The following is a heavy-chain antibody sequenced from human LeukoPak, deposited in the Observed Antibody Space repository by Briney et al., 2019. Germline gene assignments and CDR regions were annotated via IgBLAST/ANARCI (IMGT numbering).Heavy chain of an antibody. V-gene: IGHV3-21*01. CDR1: GFTFSSYT. J-gene: IGHJ5*01. Sequence: GGSLRLSCAASGFTFSSYTMNWVRLAPGKGLEWVSSISSGSGYIQYADSVKGRFTISRDNAENSVFLQMRSLRVDDTAYCVRGWFDFWAREPRSPSPQ. D-gene: IGHD2-8*02. CDR2: ISSGSGYI. CDR3: GWFDF.